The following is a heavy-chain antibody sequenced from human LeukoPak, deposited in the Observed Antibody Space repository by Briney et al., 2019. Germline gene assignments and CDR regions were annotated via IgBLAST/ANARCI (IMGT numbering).Heavy chain of an antibody. Sequence: PGGSLRLSCAASGFTFSSYGMHWVRQAPGKGLEWVAFIRYDGSNKYYADSVKGRFTISRDNSKNTLYLQMNSPRAEDTAVYYCARREITIFGVVSYYFDYWGQGTLVTVSS. D-gene: IGHD3-3*01. V-gene: IGHV3-30*02. CDR3: ARREITIFGVVSYYFDY. CDR1: GFTFSSYG. J-gene: IGHJ4*02. CDR2: IRYDGSNK.